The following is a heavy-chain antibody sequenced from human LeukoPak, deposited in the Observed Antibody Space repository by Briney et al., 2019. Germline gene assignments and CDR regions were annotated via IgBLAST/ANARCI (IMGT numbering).Heavy chain of an antibody. CDR2: IREDGRKA. V-gene: IGHV3-7*01. J-gene: IGHJ4*02. CDR3: ARDQVGGHYQF. Sequence: GGSLRLSSAASGFTFSDYWMTWVRQAPGKGPEWVANIREDGRKAYYVDSVMGRFTISRDNVKNSLYLQMNYLRAEDTAVYYCARDQVGGHYQFWGQGALVAVSS. D-gene: IGHD2-21*02. CDR1: GFTFSDYW.